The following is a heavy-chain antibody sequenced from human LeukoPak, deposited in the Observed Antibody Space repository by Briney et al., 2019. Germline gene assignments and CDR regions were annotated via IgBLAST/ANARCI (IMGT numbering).Heavy chain of an antibody. CDR1: GGSISSYY. CDR3: ARDMVLEDYKFVDVVTTILGGGWFDP. V-gene: IGHV4-4*07. J-gene: IGHJ5*02. Sequence: PSETLSLTCTVSGGSISSYYWSWIRQPAGKGLEWIGRIYTSGSTNYNPSLKSRVTISVEKSKNQFSLKLSSVTAADTAVYYCARDMVLEDYKFVDVVTTILGGGWFDPWGQGTLVTVSS. D-gene: IGHD2-21*02. CDR2: IYTSGST.